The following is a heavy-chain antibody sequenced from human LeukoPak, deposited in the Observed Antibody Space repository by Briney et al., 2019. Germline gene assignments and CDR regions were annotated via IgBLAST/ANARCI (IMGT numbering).Heavy chain of an antibody. J-gene: IGHJ2*01. CDR1: GFTFGDYA. D-gene: IGHD6-13*01. CDR3: AKDLRGPAAGTWYFDL. V-gene: IGHV3-49*03. Sequence: GGSLRLSCTASGFTFGDYAMSWFRQAPGKGLEWVGFIRSKAYGGTTEYAASVKGRFTISRDNSKNTLHLQMDSLTAEDAAMYYCAKDLRGPAAGTWYFDLWGRGTLVTVSS. CDR2: IRSKAYGGTT.